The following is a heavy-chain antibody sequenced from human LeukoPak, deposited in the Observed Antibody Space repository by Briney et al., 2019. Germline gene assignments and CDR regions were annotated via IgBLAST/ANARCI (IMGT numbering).Heavy chain of an antibody. J-gene: IGHJ4*02. CDR1: GFTFSSYW. Sequence: GGSLRLSCAASGFTFSSYWMSWVRQAPGKGLEWVANIKQDGSEKYYVDSVKGRFTISRDNAKNSLYLQMNSLRAKDTAVYYCAREEGHYGDYLDYWGQGTLVTVSS. V-gene: IGHV3-7*01. CDR2: IKQDGSEK. D-gene: IGHD4-17*01. CDR3: AREEGHYGDYLDY.